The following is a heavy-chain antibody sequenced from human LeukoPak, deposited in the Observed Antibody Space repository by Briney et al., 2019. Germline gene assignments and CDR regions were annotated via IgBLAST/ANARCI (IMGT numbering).Heavy chain of an antibody. CDR2: INPNSGGT. D-gene: IGHD3-22*01. Sequence: ASVKVSCKASGYTFTGYYMHWVRQAPGQGLEWMGWINPNSGGTNYAQKFQGRVTMTRDTSISTAYMELSRLRSDDTAVYYCARDRYYYDSSGSALDYWGQGTLVTVSS. J-gene: IGHJ4*02. CDR1: GYTFTGYY. CDR3: ARDRYYYDSSGSALDY. V-gene: IGHV1-2*02.